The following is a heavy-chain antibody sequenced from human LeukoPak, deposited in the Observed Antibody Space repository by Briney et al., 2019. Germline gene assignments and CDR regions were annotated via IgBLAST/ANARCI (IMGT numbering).Heavy chain of an antibody. CDR3: ATLAVAGTLDDY. CDR2: ISYDGSNK. Sequence: GGSLRLSCAASGFTFSSYAMHWVRQAPGKGLEWVVVISYDGSNKYYADSVKGRFTISRDNSKNTLYLQMNSLRAEDTAVYYCATLAVAGTLDDYWGQGTLVTVSS. V-gene: IGHV3-30-3*01. J-gene: IGHJ4*02. D-gene: IGHD6-19*01. CDR1: GFTFSSYA.